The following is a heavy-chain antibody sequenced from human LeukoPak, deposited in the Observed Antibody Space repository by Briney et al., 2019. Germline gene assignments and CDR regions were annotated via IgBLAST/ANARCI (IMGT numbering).Heavy chain of an antibody. V-gene: IGHV3-30*18. CDR3: AKDRETTASGTFDF. CDR1: GFTFNNYG. D-gene: IGHD6-13*01. Sequence: AGGSLRLSCAASGFTFNNYGMHYVRQAPGKGLEWVAVISDDGRNKNYADSVKRRFTISRDSSNNTLYLQMNSLRAEDTGVYFCAKDRETTASGTFDFRGQGTLVTVSS. J-gene: IGHJ4*02. CDR2: ISDDGRNK.